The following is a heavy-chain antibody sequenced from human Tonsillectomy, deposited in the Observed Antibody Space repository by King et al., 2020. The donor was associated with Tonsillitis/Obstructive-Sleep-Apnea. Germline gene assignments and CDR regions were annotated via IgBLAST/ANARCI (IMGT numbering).Heavy chain of an antibody. Sequence: VQLVESGADVRKPGSSVTVSCRASGLTLSNYAITWVRQAPGQGLEWMGGIIPLLNIANYAQKFQGRVTITADKSTSTAYMELSSLRSEDTAVYYCARSMAYDHHYYCYGMDVWGQGTTVTVSS. CDR1: GLTLSNYA. D-gene: IGHD5-12*01. V-gene: IGHV1-69*10. CDR2: IIPLLNIA. J-gene: IGHJ6*02. CDR3: ARSMAYDHHYYCYGMDV.